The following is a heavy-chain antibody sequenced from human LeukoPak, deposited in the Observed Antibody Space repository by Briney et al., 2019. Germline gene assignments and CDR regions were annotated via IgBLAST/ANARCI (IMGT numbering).Heavy chain of an antibody. CDR1: GYSINSGYY. CDR2: IYYSGST. V-gene: IGHV4-38-2*01. Sequence: SETLSLTCAVSGYSINSGYYWGWIRQPPGKGLEWIGSIYYSGSTYYNPSLKSRVTISVDTSKNQFSLKLSSVTAADTAVYYCASLLRGGRFLEWPPSDYWGQGTLVTVSS. J-gene: IGHJ4*02. CDR3: ASLLRGGRFLEWPPSDY. D-gene: IGHD3-3*01.